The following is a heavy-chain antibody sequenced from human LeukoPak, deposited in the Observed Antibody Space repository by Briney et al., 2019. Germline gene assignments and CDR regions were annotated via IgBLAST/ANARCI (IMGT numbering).Heavy chain of an antibody. CDR1: GGTFSSYA. V-gene: IGHV1-69*01. CDR3: AREHDYGDPHDAFDI. J-gene: IGHJ3*02. D-gene: IGHD4-17*01. CDR2: IIPIFGTA. Sequence: GSSVKVSCKASGGTFSSYAISWVRQAPGRGLEWMGGIIPIFGTANYAQKFQGRVTITADESTSTAYMELSSLRSEDTAVYYCAREHDYGDPHDAFDIWGQGTMVTVSS.